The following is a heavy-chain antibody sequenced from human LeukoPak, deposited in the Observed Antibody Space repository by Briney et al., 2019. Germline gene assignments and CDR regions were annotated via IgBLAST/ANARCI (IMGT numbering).Heavy chain of an antibody. Sequence: PSQTLSLTCTVSGGSISSGDYYWSWIRQPPGKGLEWIGYIYYSGSTYYNPSLKSRVTISVDTSKNQFSLKLSSVTAADTAVYYCARHFPDYSNYLGWYYFDYWGQGTLVTVSS. J-gene: IGHJ4*02. CDR3: ARHFPDYSNYLGWYYFDY. CDR2: IYYSGST. D-gene: IGHD4-11*01. V-gene: IGHV4-30-4*08. CDR1: GGSISSGDYY.